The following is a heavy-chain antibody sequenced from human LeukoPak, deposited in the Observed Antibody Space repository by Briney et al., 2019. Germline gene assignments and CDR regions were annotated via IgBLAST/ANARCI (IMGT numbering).Heavy chain of an antibody. J-gene: IGHJ4*02. CDR3: ARDGGHSTDFDY. CDR2: IKQDGSER. V-gene: IGHV3-7*01. CDR1: GFMFSRHW. D-gene: IGHD2/OR15-2a*01. Sequence: TGGSLRLSCAPSGFMFSRHWMSWVRQAPGKGPEWVANIKQDGSERYYVDSVKGRFTISRDNAKNSLYLQMNSLRAEDTAVYHCARDGGHSTDFDYWGQGTLVTVSS.